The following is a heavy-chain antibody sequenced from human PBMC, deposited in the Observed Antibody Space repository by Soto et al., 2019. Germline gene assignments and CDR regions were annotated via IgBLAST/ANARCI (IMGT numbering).Heavy chain of an antibody. D-gene: IGHD3-3*01. CDR2: ISSSGSTI. Sequence: PGGSLRLSCAASGFTFSDYYMSWISQAPGKGLEWVSYISSSGSTIYYADSVKGRFTISRDNAKNSLYLQMNSLRAEDTAVYYCARETLYYDFWSGYYSPDYWGQGTLVTVS. J-gene: IGHJ4*02. CDR1: GFTFSDYY. CDR3: ARETLYYDFWSGYYSPDY. V-gene: IGHV3-11*01.